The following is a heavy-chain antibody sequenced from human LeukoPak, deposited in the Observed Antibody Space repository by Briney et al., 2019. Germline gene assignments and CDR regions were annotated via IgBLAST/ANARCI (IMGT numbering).Heavy chain of an antibody. CDR2: IYYSGST. D-gene: IGHD2-2*01. J-gene: IGHJ3*02. CDR1: GGSISSGDYY. CDR3: AGASSLNDAFDI. V-gene: IGHV4-30-4*08. Sequence: SKTLSLTCTVSGGSISSGDYYWSSIRQPPGKGLEWIGYIYYSGSTYYNPSLKSRVTISVDTSKNQFSLKLSSVTAADTAVYYCAGASSLNDAFDIWGQGTMVTVSS.